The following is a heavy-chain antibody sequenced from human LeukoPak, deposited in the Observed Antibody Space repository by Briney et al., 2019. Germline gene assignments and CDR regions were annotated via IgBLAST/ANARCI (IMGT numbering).Heavy chain of an antibody. CDR1: GYSISSGYY. CDR3: ARHGDWNDIQY. D-gene: IGHD1-1*01. Sequence: SETLSLTCTVSGYSISSGYYWGWIRQPPGKGLEWIGTIYYSENTYHNPSLKSRVTISADTSKNQFSLKLTSVTASDTAVYFCARHGDWNDIQYWGQGILVTVSS. CDR2: IYYSENT. J-gene: IGHJ4*02. V-gene: IGHV4-38-2*02.